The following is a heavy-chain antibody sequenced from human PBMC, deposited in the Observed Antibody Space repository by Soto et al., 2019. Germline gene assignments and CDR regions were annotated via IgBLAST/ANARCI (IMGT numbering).Heavy chain of an antibody. CDR1: GFTFSSYE. D-gene: IGHD3-3*01. CDR3: VRDRGGYYMGYYFDY. V-gene: IGHV3-48*03. J-gene: IGHJ4*02. CDR2: ISSSGSTV. Sequence: VGSLRLSCAASGFTFSSYEMNWVRQAPGKGLEWVAYISSSGSTVYYADSVKGRFTISRDNAKKSLYLQMNSPRAEDTAVYYCVRDRGGYYMGYYFDYWGQGTLVTVSS.